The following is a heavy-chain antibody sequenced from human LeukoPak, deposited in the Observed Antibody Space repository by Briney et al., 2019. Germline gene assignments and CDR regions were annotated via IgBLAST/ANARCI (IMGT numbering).Heavy chain of an antibody. J-gene: IGHJ4*02. CDR2: IYTSGST. Sequence: SETLSLTCTVSGGSISSYYWSWIRQPAGKGLEWIGRIYTSGSTSYNSSLKSRVTMSVDTCKNQFSLKFSSVTAADTAVYYCARDLGGYNYGYSLDCWGQGTLVSVSS. CDR3: ARDLGGYNYGYSLDC. D-gene: IGHD5-18*01. CDR1: GGSISSYY. V-gene: IGHV4-4*07.